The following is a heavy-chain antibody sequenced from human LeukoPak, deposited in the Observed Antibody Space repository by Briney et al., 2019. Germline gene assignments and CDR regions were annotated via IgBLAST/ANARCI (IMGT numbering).Heavy chain of an antibody. Sequence: SVKVSCKASGGTFSSYAISWVRQAPGQGLEWMGGIIPIFGTANYAQKFQGRVTITADESTSTAYMELSSLRSEDTAVYYCAIGTMVRGVNYCYMDVWGKGTTVTISS. CDR1: GGTFSSYA. CDR2: IIPIFGTA. J-gene: IGHJ6*03. D-gene: IGHD3-10*01. CDR3: AIGTMVRGVNYCYMDV. V-gene: IGHV1-69*13.